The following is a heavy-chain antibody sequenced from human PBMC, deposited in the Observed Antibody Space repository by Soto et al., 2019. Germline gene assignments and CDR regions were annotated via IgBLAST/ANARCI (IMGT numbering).Heavy chain of an antibody. Sequence: GGSLRLSCTASGFTFGDYAMSWFRQAPGKGLEWVGFIRSKAYGGTTEYAASVKGRFTISRDDSKSIAYLQMNSLKTEDTAVYYCTRDRSRYCSGGSCYRSDPDYWGQGTLVTVSS. J-gene: IGHJ4*02. CDR3: TRDRSRYCSGGSCYRSDPDY. V-gene: IGHV3-49*03. CDR1: GFTFGDYA. CDR2: IRSKAYGGTT. D-gene: IGHD2-15*01.